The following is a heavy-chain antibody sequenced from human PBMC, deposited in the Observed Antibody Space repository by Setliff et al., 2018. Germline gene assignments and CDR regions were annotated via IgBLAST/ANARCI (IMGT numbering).Heavy chain of an antibody. D-gene: IGHD6-13*01. J-gene: IGHJ4*02. CDR1: GGMSGTYS. V-gene: IGHV1-69*06. CDR2: IIPIFGTP. Sequence: SVKVSCKASGGMSGTYSISWVRQAPGQGLEWIGAIIPIFGTPNYAQNFQDRVTITADISTTTVFMEMSSLRSDDTAVYYCARAGSAPARRKGVFEYWGQGTLVTVSS. CDR3: ARAGSAPARRKGVFEY.